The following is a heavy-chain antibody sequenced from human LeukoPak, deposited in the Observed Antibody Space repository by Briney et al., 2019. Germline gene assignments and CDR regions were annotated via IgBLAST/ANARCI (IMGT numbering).Heavy chain of an antibody. Sequence: PSETLSLTCTVSGGSISSSSYYWGWIRQPPGKGLEWIGSIYYSGSTYYNPSLKSRVTISVDTSKNQFSLKLSSVTAADTAVYYCARLLDGNWFDPWGQGTLVTVSS. CDR3: ARLLDGNWFDP. J-gene: IGHJ5*02. CDR1: GGSISSSSYY. D-gene: IGHD3-3*01. CDR2: IYYSGST. V-gene: IGHV4-39*01.